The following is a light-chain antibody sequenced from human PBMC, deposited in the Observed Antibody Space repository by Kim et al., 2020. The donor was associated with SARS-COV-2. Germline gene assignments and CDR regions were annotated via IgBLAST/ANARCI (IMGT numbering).Light chain of an antibody. CDR2: GAS. CDR1: QSVNTN. V-gene: IGKV3-15*01. J-gene: IGKJ4*01. Sequence: SPGESATLSCRASQSVNTNLAWFQQRPGQAPRLLIYGASTRATGVPVRFSGRGSGTVFTLTITSLMSEDFAVYYCHQYDTWPPLTFGGGTKVDIK. CDR3: HQYDTWPPLT.